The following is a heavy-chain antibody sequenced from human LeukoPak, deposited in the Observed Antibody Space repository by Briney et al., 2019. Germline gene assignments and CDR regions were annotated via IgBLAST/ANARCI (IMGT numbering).Heavy chain of an antibody. J-gene: IGHJ6*03. CDR2: IIPIFGTA. Sequence: SVKVSRKASGGTFSSYAISWVRQAPGQGLEWMGGIIPIFGTANYAQKFQGRVTITTDESTSTAYMELSSLRSEDTAVYYCARNPMVRGRRQNYYYMDVWGKGTTVTVSS. CDR3: ARNPMVRGRRQNYYYMDV. CDR1: GGTFSSYA. D-gene: IGHD3-10*01. V-gene: IGHV1-69*05.